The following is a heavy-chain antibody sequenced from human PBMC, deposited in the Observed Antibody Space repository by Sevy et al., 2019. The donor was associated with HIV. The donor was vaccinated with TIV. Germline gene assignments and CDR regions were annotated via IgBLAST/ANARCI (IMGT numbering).Heavy chain of an antibody. D-gene: IGHD3-10*01. CDR3: AKDRAYGSGTSYDH. CDR1: GFTFGSYA. CDR2: ISGSGFST. Sequence: GGSLRLSCAASGFTFGSYAMTWVRQAPGKGLEWVSTISGSGFSTYYTDSVKARFTISRDNSKNTLYLQMSSLRAEDTAVYYCAKDRAYGSGTSYDHWGQGTLVTVSS. J-gene: IGHJ4*02. V-gene: IGHV3-23*01.